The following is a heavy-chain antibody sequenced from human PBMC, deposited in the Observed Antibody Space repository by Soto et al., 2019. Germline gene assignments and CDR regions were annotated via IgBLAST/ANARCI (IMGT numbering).Heavy chain of an antibody. CDR1: GVTVKIYG. Sequence: AACGVTVKIYGVHGVRQNPGKGLVWVSRINSDGSSTSYADSVKGRFTISRDNAKNTLYLQMNSLRAEDTAVYYCARLAETTVTPPPVYYYYMDVWGKGTTVTVSS. D-gene: IGHD4-4*01. V-gene: IGHV3-74*01. J-gene: IGHJ6*03. CDR2: INSDGSST. CDR3: ARLAETTVTPPPVYYYYMDV.